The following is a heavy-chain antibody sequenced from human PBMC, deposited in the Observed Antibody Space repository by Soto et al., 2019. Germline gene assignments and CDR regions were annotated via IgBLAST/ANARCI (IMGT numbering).Heavy chain of an antibody. CDR1: GFTVYTYA. V-gene: IGHV3-23*01. Sequence: GESLRLSCADCGFTVYTYAMSSVRHTPGKGLQWVSLIGNSSASTYYADSVKGRFTISSDNSKNTLYLQINSLTAEDTAIYYCGKESSGAPNYFDYWGQGTLVTVSS. CDR2: IGNSSAST. J-gene: IGHJ4*02. CDR3: GKESSGAPNYFDY.